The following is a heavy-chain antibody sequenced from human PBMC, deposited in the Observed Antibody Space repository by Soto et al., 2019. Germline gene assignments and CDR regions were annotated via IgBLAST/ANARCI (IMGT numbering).Heavy chain of an antibody. D-gene: IGHD6-19*01. J-gene: IGHJ4*02. CDR3: ARDGRPGIAVAGTGTIDY. CDR2: INWNGGST. V-gene: IGHV3-20*04. Sequence: PGGSLRLSCAASGFTFSTYTMSWVRQAPGEGLEWVSGINWNGGSTGYADSVKGRFTISRDNAKNSLYLQMNSLRAEDTALYYCARDGRPGIAVAGTGTIDYWGQGTLVTVSS. CDR1: GFTFSTYT.